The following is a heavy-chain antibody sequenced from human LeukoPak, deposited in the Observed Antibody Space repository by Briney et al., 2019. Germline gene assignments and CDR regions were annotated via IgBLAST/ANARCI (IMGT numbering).Heavy chain of an antibody. D-gene: IGHD3-10*01. CDR1: GYTFTGYY. Sequence: ASVKVSCKASGYTFTGYYMHWVRQAPGQGPEWMGWINPNSGGTNYAQKFQGRVTMTRDTSTSTLYLELSSLWSEDTAVYYCARGGSGSQYSPFDYWGQGTLVTVSS. CDR3: ARGGSGSQYSPFDY. CDR2: INPNSGGT. J-gene: IGHJ4*02. V-gene: IGHV1-2*02.